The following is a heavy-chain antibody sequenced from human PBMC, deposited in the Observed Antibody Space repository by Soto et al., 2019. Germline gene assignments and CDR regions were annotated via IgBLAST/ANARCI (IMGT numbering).Heavy chain of an antibody. CDR3: AILGDSSGYHFDS. V-gene: IGHV1-69*13. CDR1: GGTFSSYA. Sequence: GASVKVSCKASGGTFSSYAISWVRQAPGQGLEWMGGIIPIFGTANYAQKFQGRVTITADESTSTAYMELSSLRSEDTAVYYCAILGDSSGYHFDSGGQGTLVPVSS. J-gene: IGHJ4*02. CDR2: IIPIFGTA. D-gene: IGHD3-22*01.